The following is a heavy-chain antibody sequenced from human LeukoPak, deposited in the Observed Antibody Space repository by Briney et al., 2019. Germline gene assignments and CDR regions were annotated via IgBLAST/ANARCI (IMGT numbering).Heavy chain of an antibody. D-gene: IGHD2-2*01. CDR2: ISYDGGNK. J-gene: IGHJ4*02. V-gene: IGHV3-30-3*01. CDR3: ARERMYQLNY. CDR1: GFTFSSYA. Sequence: GRSLRLSCAASGFTFSSYAMHWVRQAPGKGLEWVAVISYDGGNKYYADSVKGRFTISRDNSKNTLYLQMNSLRAEDTAVYYCARERMYQLNYWGQGTLVTVSS.